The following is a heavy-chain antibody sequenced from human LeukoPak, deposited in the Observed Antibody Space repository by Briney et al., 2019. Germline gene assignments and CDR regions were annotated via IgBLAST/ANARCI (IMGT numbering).Heavy chain of an antibody. D-gene: IGHD6-19*01. Sequence: SVKVSCKASGYTFTGYYMHWLRQAPAQGLEGMGWINPNSGGTNYAQKFQGRVTMTRDTSISTAYMELSRLRSDDTAVYYCARDHSSGWYGLDYWGQGTLVTVSS. V-gene: IGHV1-2*02. J-gene: IGHJ4*02. CDR2: INPNSGGT. CDR3: ARDHSSGWYGLDY. CDR1: GYTFTGYY.